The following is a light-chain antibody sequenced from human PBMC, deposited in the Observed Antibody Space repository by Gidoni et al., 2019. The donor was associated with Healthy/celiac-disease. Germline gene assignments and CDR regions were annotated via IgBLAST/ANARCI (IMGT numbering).Light chain of an antibody. CDR3: QQYNSYCMYT. V-gene: IGKV1-5*03. CDR1: QSISSW. J-gene: IGKJ2*01. CDR2: KAS. Sequence: DIQMTQSPSTLSASVGDRVTITCRASQSISSWLAWYQQKPVKAPNLLIYKASSLESGVPSRFSGSGSGTECTLTISRLQPDDFATYDCQQYNSYCMYTFGQGTKLEIK.